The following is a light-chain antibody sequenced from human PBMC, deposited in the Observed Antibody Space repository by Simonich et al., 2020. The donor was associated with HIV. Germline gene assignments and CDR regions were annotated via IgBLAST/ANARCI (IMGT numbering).Light chain of an antibody. CDR2: LGS. V-gene: IGKV2-28*01. Sequence: DIVITQSPLSLSVTPGEPASFSCRSSQSLLHSNGYNYLDWYLQKPGQSPQLLIYLGSNRASGVPDRFSGSGSGTDFTLKISRVEAEDVGVYYCMQALQNPYTFGQGTKLEIK. CDR3: MQALQNPYT. J-gene: IGKJ2*01. CDR1: QSLLHSNGYNY.